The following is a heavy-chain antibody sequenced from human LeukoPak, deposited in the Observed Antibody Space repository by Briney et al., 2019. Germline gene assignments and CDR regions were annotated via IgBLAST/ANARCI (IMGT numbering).Heavy chain of an antibody. CDR3: GRAPSS. CDR1: GGLTGSGTYY. Sequence: PSETLSLTCTVSGGLTGSGTYYWGWIRQPPGKGLEWIGSHYYNGDTYYNPSLKSRVTISVDTSNSQFSLRLTSVTAADTAVYFCGRAPSSWGQGILVTVSS. CDR2: HYYNGDT. J-gene: IGHJ5*02. D-gene: IGHD2-15*01. V-gene: IGHV4-39*01.